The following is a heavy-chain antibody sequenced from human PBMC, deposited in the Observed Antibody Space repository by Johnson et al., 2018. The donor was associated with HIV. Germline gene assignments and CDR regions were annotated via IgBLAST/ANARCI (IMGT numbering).Heavy chain of an antibody. CDR2: IKQDGSET. V-gene: IGHV3-7*01. CDR1: GFTFSSYG. J-gene: IGHJ3*01. D-gene: IGHD5-24*01. CDR3: ARDYNGAFDV. Sequence: VQLVESGGGVVQPGRSLRLSCAASGFTFSSYGMHWVRQAPGKGLEWVANIKQDGSETYYVDSVQGRFTISRDNSKNAMSLQMNRLRAEDTAVYYCARDYNGAFDVWGQGTLFTVSS.